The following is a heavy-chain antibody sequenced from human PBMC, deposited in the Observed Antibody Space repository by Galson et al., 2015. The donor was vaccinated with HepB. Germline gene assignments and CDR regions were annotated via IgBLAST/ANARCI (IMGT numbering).Heavy chain of an antibody. CDR2: IKQDGSEK. CDR3: ARGGTGAYSSSWYIYRWFDP. Sequence: SLRLSCAASGFTFSSYWMSWVRQAPGKGLEWVANIKQDGSEKYYVDSVKGRFTISRDNAKNSLYLQMNSLRAEDTAVYYCARGGTGAYSSSWYIYRWFDPWGQGTLVTVSS. V-gene: IGHV3-7*01. CDR1: GFTFSSYW. D-gene: IGHD6-13*01. J-gene: IGHJ5*02.